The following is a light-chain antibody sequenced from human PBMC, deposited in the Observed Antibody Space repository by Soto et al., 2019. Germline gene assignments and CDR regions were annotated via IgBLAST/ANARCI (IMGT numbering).Light chain of an antibody. CDR1: QSVSSN. J-gene: IGKJ5*01. CDR2: GAS. V-gene: IGKV3-15*01. CDR3: QQRSNWPPSIT. Sequence: EIVMTQSPATLSVSPGERATLSCRASQSVSSNLAWYQQKPGQAPRLLIYGASSRATGIPATFSGSGSGTEFTLTIRRLEPEDFAVYYCQQRSNWPPSITFGQGTRLEIK.